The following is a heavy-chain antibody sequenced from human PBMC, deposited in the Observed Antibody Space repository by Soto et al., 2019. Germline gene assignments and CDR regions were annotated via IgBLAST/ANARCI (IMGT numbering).Heavy chain of an antibody. CDR2: IYPGDSDT. J-gene: IGHJ6*01. CDR1: GYTFTDYC. CDR3: ARQRRNFRYSYYVRSG. D-gene: IGHD2-15*01. V-gene: IGHV5-51*01. Sequence: GAYLKISCKCSGYTFTDYCIGWVLQLPGTGLEWMGIIYPGDSDTRYSPSFQGHVTITVDKSTNTAYLQWNTLRASETAMYYCARQRRNFRYSYYVRSGRGKGATVTV.